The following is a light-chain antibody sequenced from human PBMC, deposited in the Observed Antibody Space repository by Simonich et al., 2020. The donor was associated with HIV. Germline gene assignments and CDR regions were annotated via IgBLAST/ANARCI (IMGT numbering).Light chain of an antibody. J-gene: IGKJ4*01. Sequence: EIVMTQSPATLSVSPGERATLPCRASQSVSSNLAWDQQKPGQAPRLLIYGASTRATGIPARFSGSGSGTEFTLTISSMHSEDFAVYYCQQYNNWPPMTFGGGTKVEIK. CDR1: QSVSSN. CDR2: GAS. V-gene: IGKV3-15*01. CDR3: QQYNNWPPMT.